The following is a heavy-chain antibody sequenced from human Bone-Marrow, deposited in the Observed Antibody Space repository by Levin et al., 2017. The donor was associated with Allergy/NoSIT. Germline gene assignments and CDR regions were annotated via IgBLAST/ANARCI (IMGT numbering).Heavy chain of an antibody. D-gene: IGHD6-13*01. V-gene: IGHV3-30-3*01. CDR3: ARDCRYSSSWYGGCLRY. CDR2: ISYDGSNK. CDR1: GFTFSSYA. J-gene: IGHJ4*02. Sequence: GESLKISCAASGFTFSSYAMHWVRQAPGKGLEWVAVISYDGSNKYYADSVKGRFTISRDNSKNTLYLQMNSLRAEDTAVYYCARDCRYSSSWYGGCLRYWGQGTLVTVSS.